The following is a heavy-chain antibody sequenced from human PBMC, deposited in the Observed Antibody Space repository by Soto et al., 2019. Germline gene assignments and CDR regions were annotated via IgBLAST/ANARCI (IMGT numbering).Heavy chain of an antibody. J-gene: IGHJ4*02. CDR3: ARDAAVAGN. CDR2: ISAYNGNT. Sequence: ASVKVSCKASGYTFTSYGISWVRQAPGQGLKWMGWISAYNGNTKYSQKFQGRVTITRDTSASTAYMELSSLRSEDTAVYYCARDAAVAGNWGQGTLVTVSS. CDR1: GYTFTSYG. D-gene: IGHD6-19*01. V-gene: IGHV1-18*01.